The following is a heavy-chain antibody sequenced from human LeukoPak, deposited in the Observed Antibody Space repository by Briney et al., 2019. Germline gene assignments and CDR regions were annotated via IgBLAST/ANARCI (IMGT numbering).Heavy chain of an antibody. V-gene: IGHV1-46*01. D-gene: IGHD2-2*01. CDR3: AILLPGYCSSTSCSDP. Sequence: ASVKVSCKASGYTFTSYYMHWVRQAPGQGLEWMGIINPSGGSTSYAQKFQGRVTMTRDTSTSTVYMELSSLRSEDTAVYYCAILLPGYCSSTSCSDPWGQGTLVTVSS. CDR2: INPSGGST. CDR1: GYTFTSYY. J-gene: IGHJ5*02.